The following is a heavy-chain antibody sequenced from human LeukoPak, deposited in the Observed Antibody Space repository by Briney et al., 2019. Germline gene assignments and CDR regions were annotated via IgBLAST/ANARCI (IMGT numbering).Heavy chain of an antibody. CDR1: GFTFDDYA. Sequence: PGGSLRLSCAASGFTFDDYAMHWVRHAPGKGLEWVSLLNGDGGSTSYADSVKGRFTISRDNSKNSLYLQMNSLRPEDTALYFCAKDMKFRGTTPLDHWGQGTLVTVSS. CDR3: AKDMKFRGTTPLDH. CDR2: LNGDGGST. J-gene: IGHJ5*02. V-gene: IGHV3-43*02. D-gene: IGHD1/OR15-1a*01.